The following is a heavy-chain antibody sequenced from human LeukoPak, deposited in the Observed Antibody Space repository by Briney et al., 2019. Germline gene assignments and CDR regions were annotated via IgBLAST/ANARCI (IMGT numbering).Heavy chain of an antibody. Sequence: SGGSLRLSCAASGFTFSSYGMHWVRQAPGKGLERVAVISYDGSNKYYADSVKGRFTISRDNSKNTLYLQMNSLRAEDTAVYYWAKDSYCSGGSCYFGPAYWAQEPLVTVPS. V-gene: IGHV3-30*18. D-gene: IGHD2-15*01. J-gene: IGHJ4*02. CDR2: ISYDGSNK. CDR1: GFTFSSYG. CDR3: AKDSYCSGGSCYFGPAY.